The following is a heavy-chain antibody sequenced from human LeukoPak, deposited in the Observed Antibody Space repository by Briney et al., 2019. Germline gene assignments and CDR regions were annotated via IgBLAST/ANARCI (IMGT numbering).Heavy chain of an antibody. CDR1: GFTFSSYN. Sequence: GGSLRLSCAASGFTFSSYNMNWVRQAPGKGLEWVSSISSSSYYIYYADSVKGRFTISRDNSKNTLYLQMNSLRAEDTAVYYCARVAGTKRYYMDVWGKGTAVTVSS. CDR2: ISSSSYYI. D-gene: IGHD6-19*01. CDR3: ARVAGTKRYYMDV. V-gene: IGHV3-21*04. J-gene: IGHJ6*03.